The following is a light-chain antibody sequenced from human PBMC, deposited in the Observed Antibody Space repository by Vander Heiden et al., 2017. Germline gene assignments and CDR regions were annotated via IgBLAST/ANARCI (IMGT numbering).Light chain of an antibody. CDR1: TGHVGAYKF. Sequence: QSALTQPPSASGSPGQSVTISCTGTTGHVGAYKFVSWYQQHPAKAPRLIVYEVDQRPAGVPVRFSGSRSGNTASLTVSGLQDEDEADYCCSSFAGRKNVIFGGGTKLTVL. CDR3: SSFAGRKNVI. J-gene: IGLJ2*01. V-gene: IGLV2-8*01. CDR2: EVD.